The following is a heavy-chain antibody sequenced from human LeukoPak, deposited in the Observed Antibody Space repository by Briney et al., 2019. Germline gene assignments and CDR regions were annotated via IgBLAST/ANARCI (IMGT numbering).Heavy chain of an antibody. J-gene: IGHJ6*02. CDR3: ARRYDSSVVGMDV. D-gene: IGHD3-22*01. CDR1: GGSFSGYY. CDR2: INHSGGT. V-gene: IGHV4-34*01. Sequence: PSETLSLTCAVYGGSFSGYYWSWIRQPPGKGLEWIGEINHSGGTNYNPSLKSRVTISVDTSKNQFSLKLSSVTAADTAVYYCARRYDSSVVGMDVWGQGTTVTVSS.